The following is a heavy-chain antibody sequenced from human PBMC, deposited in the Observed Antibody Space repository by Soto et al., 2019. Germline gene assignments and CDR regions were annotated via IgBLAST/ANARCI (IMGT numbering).Heavy chain of an antibody. CDR1: GFSLNTGGVG. Sequence: ITLKESGPTLVKPTQTLTLTCTFSGFSLNTGGVGVGWVRQPRGKAMEWLALIYWDDDERYRPSLRSRLNISKDTINNQVDLTMTNMDPEDPATYYCVRNWRYYGGDYYYGMDAWGQGTTVTVSS. CDR3: VRNWRYYGGDYYYGMDA. D-gene: IGHD3-10*01. CDR2: IYWDDDE. J-gene: IGHJ6*02. V-gene: IGHV2-5*02.